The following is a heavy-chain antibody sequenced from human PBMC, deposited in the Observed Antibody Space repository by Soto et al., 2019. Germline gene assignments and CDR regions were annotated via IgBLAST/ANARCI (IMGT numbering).Heavy chain of an antibody. CDR1: GYTFTSYY. J-gene: IGHJ5*02. CDR2: INPSGGST. D-gene: IGHD6-19*01. V-gene: IGHV1-46*03. Sequence: ASVKVSCKASGYTFTSYYMHWVRQAPGQGLEWMGIINPSGGSTSYAQKFQGRVTMTRDTSTSTVYMELSSLRSEDTAVYYCARTRVSGWYRSRNWFDPWGQGTLVTVSS. CDR3: ARTRVSGWYRSRNWFDP.